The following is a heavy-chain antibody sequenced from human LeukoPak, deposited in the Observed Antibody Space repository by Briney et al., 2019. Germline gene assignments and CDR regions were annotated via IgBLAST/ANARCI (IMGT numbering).Heavy chain of an antibody. CDR3: ARGHDYGDYYYYYYMDI. J-gene: IGHJ6*03. V-gene: IGHV3-11*01. CDR2: ISSSGSTI. CDR1: GFTFSDYY. Sequence: PGGTLRLSCAASGFTFSDYYMSWIRQAPAKGLEWVSYISSSGSTIYYADSVKGRFTISRDNAKNSLYLQMNSLRAEDTAVYYCARGHDYGDYYYYYYMDIWGKGTTVTVSS. D-gene: IGHD4/OR15-4a*01.